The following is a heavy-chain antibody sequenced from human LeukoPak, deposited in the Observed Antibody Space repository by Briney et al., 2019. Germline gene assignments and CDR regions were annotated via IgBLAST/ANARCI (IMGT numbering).Heavy chain of an antibody. J-gene: IGHJ3*02. CDR2: IWYDGSNK. CDR3: ARDSDTAMVNDAFDI. CDR1: GFTFSSYG. Sequence: GRSLRLSCAASGFTFSSYGMHWVRQAPGKGLEWVAVIWYDGSNKYYADSVKGRFTISRDNSKNTLYLQMNSLRAEDTAVYYCARDSDTAMVNDAFDIWGQGTMVTVSS. V-gene: IGHV3-33*01. D-gene: IGHD5-18*01.